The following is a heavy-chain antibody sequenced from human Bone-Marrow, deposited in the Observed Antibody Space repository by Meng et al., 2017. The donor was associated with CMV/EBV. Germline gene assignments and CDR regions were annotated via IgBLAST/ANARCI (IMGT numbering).Heavy chain of an antibody. V-gene: IGHV1-69*02. D-gene: IGHD4-17*01. Sequence: SVKVSCKASGGTYSSYTISWVRQAPGQGLEGMGRIIPILGIANYAQKFQGRVTITADKATSTAKMGLSSLRSEDMAGYDGAVETEYGDYVHYWGQGTLVTVSS. CDR3: AVETEYGDYVHY. CDR1: GGTYSSYT. J-gene: IGHJ4*02. CDR2: IIPILGIA.